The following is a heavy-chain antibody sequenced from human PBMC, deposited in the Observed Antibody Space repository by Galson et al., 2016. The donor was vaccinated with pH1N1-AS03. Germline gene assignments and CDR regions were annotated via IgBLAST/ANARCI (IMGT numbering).Heavy chain of an antibody. CDR1: GGSISSYF. J-gene: IGHJ3*01. D-gene: IGHD2-15*01. CDR2: IYYTGAT. CDR3: AREWSAFDF. Sequence: SETLSLTCTVSGGSISSYFWSWIRQPPGKGLEWIGYIYYTGATSYNPSLKSRVTISLDTSKSQFSLKLSSVTAADTAVYYCAREWSAFDFWGQGTVVTVSS. V-gene: IGHV4-59*01.